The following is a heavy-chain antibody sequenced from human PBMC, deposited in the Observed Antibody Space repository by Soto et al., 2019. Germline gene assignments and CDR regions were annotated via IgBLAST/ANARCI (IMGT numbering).Heavy chain of an antibody. J-gene: IGHJ6*03. V-gene: IGHV4-31*03. CDR1: GGSISSGGYY. CDR2: IYYSGST. Sequence: SETLSLTCIVSGGSISSGGYYWSWIRQHPGKGLECIGYIYYSGSTYYNPSLKSRVTISVDTSKNQFSLKLSSVTAADTAVYYCARVEGDFWSGYPPLIYYMDVWGKGTTVTVSS. CDR3: ARVEGDFWSGYPPLIYYMDV. D-gene: IGHD3-3*01.